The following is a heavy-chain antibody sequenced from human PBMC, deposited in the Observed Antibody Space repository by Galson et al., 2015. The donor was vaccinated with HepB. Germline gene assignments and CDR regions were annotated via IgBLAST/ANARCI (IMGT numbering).Heavy chain of an antibody. D-gene: IGHD2-2*01. CDR1: GFTFSSYA. J-gene: IGHJ4*02. Sequence: SLRLSCAASGFTFSSYAMSWVRQAPGKGLEWVSAISGSGGSTYYADSVKGRFTISRDNSKNTLYLQMNSLRADDSATYYCAKDSGPTSDSFFDYWGQGTLVTVSS. CDR3: AKDSGPTSDSFFDY. CDR2: ISGSGGST. V-gene: IGHV3-23*01.